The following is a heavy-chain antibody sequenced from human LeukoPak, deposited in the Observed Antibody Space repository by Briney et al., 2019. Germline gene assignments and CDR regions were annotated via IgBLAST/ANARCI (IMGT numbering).Heavy chain of an antibody. J-gene: IGHJ4*02. CDR3: AKDRSGSYSQGLDY. CDR1: GFTFSSYA. D-gene: IGHD1-26*01. CDR2: MSHDGSNE. V-gene: IGHV3-30-3*01. Sequence: GGSLRLSCAASGFTFSSYALYWVRQAPGKGLEWVALMSHDGSNEYYADSVKGRFTVSRDNSKNTLYLQMNSLRAEDTAVYYCAKDRSGSYSQGLDYWGQGTLVTVSS.